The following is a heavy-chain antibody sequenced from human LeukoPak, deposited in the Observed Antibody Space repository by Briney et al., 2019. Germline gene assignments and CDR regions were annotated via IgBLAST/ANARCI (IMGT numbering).Heavy chain of an antibody. V-gene: IGHV1-46*01. Sequence: ASVKVSCKASGYTFTSYYMHWVRQAPGQGLEWMGIINPSGGSTNYAQKFQGRVTMTRDTSTSTVYMELSSLRSEDTAVYYCARDLRGYSYYYGMDVWGQGTTVTVSS. CDR1: GYTFTSYY. CDR3: ARDLRGYSYYYGMDV. D-gene: IGHD5-12*01. J-gene: IGHJ6*02. CDR2: INPSGGST.